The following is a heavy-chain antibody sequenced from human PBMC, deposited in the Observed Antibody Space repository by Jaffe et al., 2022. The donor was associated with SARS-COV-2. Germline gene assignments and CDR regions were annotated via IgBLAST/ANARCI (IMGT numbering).Heavy chain of an antibody. CDR3: TTDPSGVDIVVVPAAIASLDY. Sequence: EVQLVESGGGLVKPGGSLRLSCAASGFTFSNAWMSWVRQAPGKGLEWVGRIKSKTDGGTTDYAAPVKGRFTISRDDSKNTLYLQMNSLKTEDTAVYYCTTDPSGVDIVVVPAAIASLDYWGQGTLVTVSS. CDR2: IKSKTDGGTT. V-gene: IGHV3-15*01. J-gene: IGHJ4*02. D-gene: IGHD2-2*03. CDR1: GFTFSNAW.